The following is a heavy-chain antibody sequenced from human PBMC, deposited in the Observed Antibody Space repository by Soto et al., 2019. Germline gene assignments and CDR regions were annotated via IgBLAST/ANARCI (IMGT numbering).Heavy chain of an antibody. J-gene: IGHJ5*02. CDR3: AKTMAMVRGVKGWFDP. CDR2: INHSGST. Sequence: QVQLQQWGAGLLKPSETLSLTCAVYGGSFSGYYWSWIRQPPGKGLEWFGEINHSGSTNYNPSLKSRVTISVDTSKNQFSLKLSSVTAADTAVYYCAKTMAMVRGVKGWFDPWGQGTLVTVSS. CDR1: GGSFSGYY. V-gene: IGHV4-34*01. D-gene: IGHD3-10*01.